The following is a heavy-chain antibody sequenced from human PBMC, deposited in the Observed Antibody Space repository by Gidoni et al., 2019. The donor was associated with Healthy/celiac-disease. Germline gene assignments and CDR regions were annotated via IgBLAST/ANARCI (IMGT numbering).Heavy chain of an antibody. D-gene: IGHD5-18*01. CDR2: ISGSGGST. Sequence: EVQLLESGGGLVQPGGSLRLSCAASGFTFSSYAMSWVRQAPGKGLEWVSAISGSGGSTYYADSVKGRFTISRDNSKNTLYLQMNSLRAEDTAVYYCAKERGLAMALGSSFDYWGQGTLVTVSS. CDR3: AKERGLAMALGSSFDY. CDR1: GFTFSSYA. V-gene: IGHV3-23*01. J-gene: IGHJ4*02.